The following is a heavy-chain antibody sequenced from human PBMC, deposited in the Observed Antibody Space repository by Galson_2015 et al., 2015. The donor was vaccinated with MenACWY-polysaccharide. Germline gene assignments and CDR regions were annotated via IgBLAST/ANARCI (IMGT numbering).Heavy chain of an antibody. CDR1: GFTSTNYA. J-gene: IGHJ5*02. CDR3: AKANSGGICTSGWACWFDP. Sequence: SLRLSCAASGFTSTNYAMSWVRQAPGKGLEWVSSIGGSGTTYYADSVKGRFTISRDNSKNMVYLQMNSLRAEDTAIYYCAKANSGGICTSGWACWFDPWGQGSLVIVSS. D-gene: IGHD2-15*01. CDR2: IGGSGTT. V-gene: IGHV3-23*01.